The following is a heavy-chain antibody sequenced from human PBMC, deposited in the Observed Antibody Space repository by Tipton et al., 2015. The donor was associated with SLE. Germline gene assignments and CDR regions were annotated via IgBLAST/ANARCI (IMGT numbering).Heavy chain of an antibody. CDR1: GGSISNYY. V-gene: IGHV4-59*01. CDR2: IYNGGRT. CDR3: ARGGTRFCSSTSCFTGYYYYYMDV. J-gene: IGHJ6*03. D-gene: IGHD2-2*01. Sequence: TLSLTCTVSGGSISNYYWSWVRQPPGKGLEWIGFIYNGGRTRYNPSLESRVTMSVDTSKNQFSLTLSSVTAADTAVYYCARGGTRFCSSTSCFTGYYYYYMDVWGKGTTVTVSS.